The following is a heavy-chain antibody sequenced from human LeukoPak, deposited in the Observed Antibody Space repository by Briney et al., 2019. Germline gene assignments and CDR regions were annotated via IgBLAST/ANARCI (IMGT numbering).Heavy chain of an antibody. V-gene: IGHV5-51*01. CDR3: ARWTALLTGTTHSGLDY. Sequence: GESLKISCKGSGYSFTSYWIGWVRQMPGKGLEWMGIIYPGDSDTRYSPSFQGQVTISADKSISTAYLQWSSLKASDTAMYYCARWTALLTGTTHSGLDYWGQGTLVTVSS. J-gene: IGHJ4*02. CDR2: IYPGDSDT. CDR1: GYSFTSYW. D-gene: IGHD1-7*01.